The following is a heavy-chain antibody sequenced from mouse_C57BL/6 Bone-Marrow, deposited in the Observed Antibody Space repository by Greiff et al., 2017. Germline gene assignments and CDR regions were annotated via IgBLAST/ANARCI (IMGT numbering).Heavy chain of an antibody. CDR3: AGIPDCDGSSAWYFDV. J-gene: IGHJ1*03. CDR2: ISDGGSYT. V-gene: IGHV5-4*01. Sequence: EVQRVESGGGLVKPGGSLKLSCAASGFTFTSYAMSWVRQTPEKRLEWVATISDGGSYTYYPDNVKGRFTISRDNAKNNLYLQMSHLKSEDTAMYYCAGIPDCDGSSAWYFDVWGTGTTVTVSS. D-gene: IGHD1-1*01. CDR1: GFTFTSYA.